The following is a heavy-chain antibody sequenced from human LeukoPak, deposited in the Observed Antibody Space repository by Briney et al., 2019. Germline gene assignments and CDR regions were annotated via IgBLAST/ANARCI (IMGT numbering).Heavy chain of an antibody. CDR3: ATAQGYWAFDI. D-gene: IGHD3-22*01. J-gene: IGHJ3*02. CDR2: YDPEDAET. Sequence: GASVKVSCKVSGFTPVELAMHWVRQAPGKGLEWMGGYDPEDAETVYAQKFQGRVTMTEDTSTDTAYMELSSLRSEDTAVYYCATAQGYWAFDIWGQGTMVTVSS. CDR1: GFTPVELA. V-gene: IGHV1-24*01.